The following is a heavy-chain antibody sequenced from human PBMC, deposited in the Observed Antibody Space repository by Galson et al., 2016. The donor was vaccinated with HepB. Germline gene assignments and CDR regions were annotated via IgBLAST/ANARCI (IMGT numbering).Heavy chain of an antibody. CDR1: GFTFSSHG. V-gene: IGHV3-30*03. J-gene: IGHJ6*02. CDR2: ISFDGKTK. Sequence: SLRLSCAASGFTFSSHGMHWVRQAPGEGLDWVAVISFDGKTKYYADSVKGRLIISRDNSANSLYLQINSLRRDDTAVYYCARRSRLNYYDHYNMDVWGLGTTVIVSS. CDR3: ARRSRLNYYDHYNMDV. D-gene: IGHD3-16*01.